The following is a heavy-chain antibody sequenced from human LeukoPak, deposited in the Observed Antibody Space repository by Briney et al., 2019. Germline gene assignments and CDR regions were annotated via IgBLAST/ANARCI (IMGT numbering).Heavy chain of an antibody. D-gene: IGHD2-15*01. CDR1: GGTFSSYA. CDR2: IIPIFGTA. V-gene: IGHV1-69*13. J-gene: IGHJ4*02. Sequence: GASVKVSCKASGGTFSSYAISWVRQAPGQGLEWMGGIIPIFGTANYAQKFQGRVTITADESTSTAYMELSSLRSEDTAVYYCARENAVAPYYFDYWGQGTLVTVSS. CDR3: ARENAVAPYYFDY.